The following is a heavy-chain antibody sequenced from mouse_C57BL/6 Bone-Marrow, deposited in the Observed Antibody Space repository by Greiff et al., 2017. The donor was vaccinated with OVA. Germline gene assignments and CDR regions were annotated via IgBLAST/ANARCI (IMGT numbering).Heavy chain of an antibody. J-gene: IGHJ2*01. V-gene: IGHV1-82*01. CDR1: GYAFTSSW. CDR3: ARPRAAQATFDY. CDR2: IYPGDGDT. Sequence: VQLQQSGPELVKPGASVKISCKASGYAFTSSWMHWVKQRPGQGLEWIGRIYPGDGDTNYNGKFKGKATLTADKSSSTAYMQLSSLTAEDSAVYYCARPRAAQATFDYWGQGTTRTVSS. D-gene: IGHD3-2*02.